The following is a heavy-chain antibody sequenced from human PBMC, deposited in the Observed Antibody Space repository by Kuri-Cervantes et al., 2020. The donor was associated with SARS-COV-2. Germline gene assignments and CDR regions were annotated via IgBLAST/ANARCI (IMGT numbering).Heavy chain of an antibody. CDR2: IYYSGST. D-gene: IGHD2-2*01. V-gene: IGHV4-39*01. CDR3: ARGYGSTFMDV. J-gene: IGHJ6*03. CDR1: GGSISSSSYY. Sequence: SETLSLTCTVSGGSISSSSYYWGWIRQPPGKGLEWIGSIYYSGSTYYNPSLKSRVTISVDTSKNQFSLKLSSVTAADTAVYYCARGYGSTFMDVWGKGTTVTVSS.